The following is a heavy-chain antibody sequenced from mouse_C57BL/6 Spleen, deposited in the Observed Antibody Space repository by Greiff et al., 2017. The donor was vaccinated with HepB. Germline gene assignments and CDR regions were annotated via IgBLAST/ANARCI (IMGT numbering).Heavy chain of an antibody. CDR2: IDPSDSYT. CDR1: GYTFTSYW. D-gene: IGHD4-1*01. V-gene: IGHV1-50*01. Sequence: QVHVKQPGAELVKPGASVKLSCKASGYTFTSYWMQWVKQRPGQGLEWIGEIDPSDSYTNYNQKFKGKATLTVETSSSTAYMQLSSLTSEDSAVYYCARSSGSAMDYWGQGTSVTVSS. CDR3: ARSSGSAMDY. J-gene: IGHJ4*01.